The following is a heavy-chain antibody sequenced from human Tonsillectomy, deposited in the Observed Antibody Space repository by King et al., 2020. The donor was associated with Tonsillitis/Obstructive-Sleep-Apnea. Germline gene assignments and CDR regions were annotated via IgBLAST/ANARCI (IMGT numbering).Heavy chain of an antibody. CDR2: ISSSSSYT. CDR1: GFSFSDYY. D-gene: IGHD4-11*01. V-gene: IGHV3-11*06. Sequence: VQLVESGGGLVKPGGSLRLSCAASGFSFSDYYVSWIRQAPGKGLEWVSYISSSSSYTDYADSVKGRFTISRDNAKNSLYLQMNSLRAEDTAVYYCARDPPAVTTGEYYYYDMDVWGKGTTVTVSS. CDR3: ARDPPAVTTGEYYYYDMDV. J-gene: IGHJ6*03.